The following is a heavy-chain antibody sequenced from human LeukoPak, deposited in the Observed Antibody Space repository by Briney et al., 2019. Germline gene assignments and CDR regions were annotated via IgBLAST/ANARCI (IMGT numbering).Heavy chain of an antibody. J-gene: IGHJ4*02. V-gene: IGHV1-69*01. CDR3: ARDKYYYDSSGYYTGYYFDY. CDR1: GGTYSSYP. CDR2: IIPILCTA. Sequence: ASVKVSCKAWGGTYSSYPMSWVRQARGQGLEGMGGIIPILCTANYAQKFHGRVTITLDESTSTAYMELSSLRSEDTAVYYCARDKYYYDSSGYYTGYYFDYWGQGTLVTVSS. D-gene: IGHD3-22*01.